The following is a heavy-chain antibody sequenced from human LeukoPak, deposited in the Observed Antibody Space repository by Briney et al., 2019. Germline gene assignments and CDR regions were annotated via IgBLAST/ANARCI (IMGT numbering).Heavy chain of an antibody. CDR1: GFTFSSYS. D-gene: IGHD3-10*01. CDR3: ARGSLVHYYGSGSYRIRAGFDY. CDR2: ISSSSDYI. V-gene: IGHV3-21*01. J-gene: IGHJ4*02. Sequence: GGSLRLSCAASGFTFSSYSFNWVRQAPGKGLEWVSSISSSSDYIYYADSVKGRFTISRDNAKNSLYLQMNSLKAEDTAVYYCARGSLVHYYGSGSYRIRAGFDYWGQGTLVTVSS.